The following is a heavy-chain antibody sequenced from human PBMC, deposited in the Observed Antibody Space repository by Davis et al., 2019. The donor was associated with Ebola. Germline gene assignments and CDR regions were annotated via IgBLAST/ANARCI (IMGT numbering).Heavy chain of an antibody. CDR2: ISSSGSII. J-gene: IGHJ6*02. D-gene: IGHD4-11*01. CDR3: ARVTGVTTVTTIIYYYYGMDV. V-gene: IGHV3-11*04. CDR1: GFTFSDYY. Sequence: GSLRLSCAASGFTFSDYYMSWIRQAPGKGLEWVSYISSSGSIIYYADSVKGRFTISRDNAKNSLYLQMNSLRAEDTAVYYCARVTGVTTVTTIIYYYYGMDVWGQGTTVTVSS.